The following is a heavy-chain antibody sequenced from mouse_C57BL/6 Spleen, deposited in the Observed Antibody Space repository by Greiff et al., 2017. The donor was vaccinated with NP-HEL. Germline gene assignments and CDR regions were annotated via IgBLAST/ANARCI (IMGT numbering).Heavy chain of an antibody. CDR3: TRSKGFYYGPLWYFDV. D-gene: IGHD2-1*01. CDR1: GYTFTDYE. V-gene: IGHV1-15*01. Sequence: QVQLQQSGAELVRPGASVTLSCKASGYTFTDYEMHWVKQTPVHGLEWIGAIDPETGGTAYNQKFKGKAILTADKSSSTAYMELRSLTSEDSAVYYCTRSKGFYYGPLWYFDVWGTGTTVTVSS. J-gene: IGHJ1*03. CDR2: IDPETGGT.